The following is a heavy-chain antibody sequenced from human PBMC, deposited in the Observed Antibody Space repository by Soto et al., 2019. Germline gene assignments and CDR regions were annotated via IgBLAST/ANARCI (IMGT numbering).Heavy chain of an antibody. CDR3: ARDRGYYDSSGYYSWDY. J-gene: IGHJ4*02. V-gene: IGHV4-61*01. CDR2: IYYSGST. D-gene: IGHD3-22*01. Sequence: SETLSLTCTVSGGSVSSGSYYWSWIRQPPGKGLEWIGYIYYSGSTNYNPSLKSRVTISVDTSKNQFSLKLSSVTAADTAVYYCARDRGYYDSSGYYSWDYWGQGTLVTVSS. CDR1: GGSVSSGSYY.